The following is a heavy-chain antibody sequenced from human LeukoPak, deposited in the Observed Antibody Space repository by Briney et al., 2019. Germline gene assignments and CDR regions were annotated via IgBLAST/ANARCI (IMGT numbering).Heavy chain of an antibody. CDR2: TYYRSKWYN. J-gene: IGHJ4*02. CDR1: GDSVSSNSAA. CDR3: ARDPGYCSSTSCYTAYSFDY. V-gene: IGHV6-1*01. D-gene: IGHD2-2*02. Sequence: ASQTLSLTCAISGDSVSSNSAAWNWIRHSPSRGLEWLGRTYYRSKWYNDYAVSVKSRITNNPDTSKNQFSLQLKSVTPEDTAVYYCARDPGYCSSTSCYTAYSFDYWGQGTLVTVSS.